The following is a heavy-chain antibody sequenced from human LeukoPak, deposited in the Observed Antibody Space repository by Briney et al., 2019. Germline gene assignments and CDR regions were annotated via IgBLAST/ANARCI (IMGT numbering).Heavy chain of an antibody. CDR1: GFTFSSYS. V-gene: IGHV3-21*01. CDR2: ISSSSSYI. J-gene: IGHJ4*02. CDR3: ARGPSITMIVVEYDY. D-gene: IGHD3-22*01. Sequence: KPGGSLRLSCAASGFTFSSYSMNWVRQVPGKGLEWVSSISSSSSYIYYADSVKGRFTISRDNAKNSLYLQMNSLRAEDTAVYYCARGPSITMIVVEYDYWGQGTLVTVSS.